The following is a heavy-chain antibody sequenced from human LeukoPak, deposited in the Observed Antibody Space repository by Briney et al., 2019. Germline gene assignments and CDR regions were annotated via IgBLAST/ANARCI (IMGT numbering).Heavy chain of an antibody. J-gene: IGHJ4*02. V-gene: IGHV4-59*08. Sequence: PSETLSLTCTVSGGSISSYYWSWIRQPPGKGLEWIGYIYYSGSTNYNPSLKSRVTISVDTSKNQFSLKLSSVTAADTAVYYCARQGIAAADPLVDWGQGTLVTVSS. CDR2: IYYSGST. CDR1: GGSISSYY. CDR3: ARQGIAAADPLVD. D-gene: IGHD6-13*01.